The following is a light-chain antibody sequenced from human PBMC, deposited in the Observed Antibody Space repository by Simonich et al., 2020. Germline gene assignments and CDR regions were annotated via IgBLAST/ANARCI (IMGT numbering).Light chain of an antibody. J-gene: IGKJ5*01. Sequence: DVVMTQSPLSLPVTLGQPASISCRSSQSLVHSDGNTYLTWFQQRPGQSPRRLIYKVSNRDSGVPDRFSGSGSGTDFTLKISRVEAEDVGVYYCMQGTHWPITFGQGTRLEIK. CDR1: QSLVHSDGNTY. CDR3: MQGTHWPIT. CDR2: KVS. V-gene: IGKV2-30*02.